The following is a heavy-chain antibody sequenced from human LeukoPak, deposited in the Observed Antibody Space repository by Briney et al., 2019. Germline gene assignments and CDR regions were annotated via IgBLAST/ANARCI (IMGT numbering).Heavy chain of an antibody. V-gene: IGHV3-21*01. CDR1: GFTFSSYS. CDR2: ISSSSSYI. Sequence: GESLRLSCAASGFTFSSYSMNWVRQAPGKGLEWVSSISSSSSYIYYSDSVKGRFTISRDNAKNSLYLQMNSLRAEDTAVYYCAKSPAMVRVNYFDYWGQGTLVTVSS. CDR3: AKSPAMVRVNYFDY. J-gene: IGHJ4*02. D-gene: IGHD5-18*01.